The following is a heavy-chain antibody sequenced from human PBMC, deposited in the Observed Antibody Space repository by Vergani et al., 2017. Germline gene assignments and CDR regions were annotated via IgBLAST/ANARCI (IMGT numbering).Heavy chain of an antibody. CDR3: AKARPKTIIAAAATGEFDY. V-gene: IGHV3-23*01. CDR1: GFTFSSNA. D-gene: IGHD6-13*01. CDR2: ISGSGGST. Sequence: EVQLLESGGGLVQPGGSLRLSCAASGFTFSSNAMSWVRQAPGKGLEWVSAISGSGGSTYYADSVKGRFTISRDNSKNTLYLQMNSLRAEVTAVYYCAKARPKTIIAAAATGEFDYWGQGTLVTVSS. J-gene: IGHJ4*02.